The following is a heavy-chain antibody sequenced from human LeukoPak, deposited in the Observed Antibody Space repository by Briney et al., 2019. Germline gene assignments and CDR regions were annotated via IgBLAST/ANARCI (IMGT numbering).Heavy chain of an antibody. CDR1: GGSISSYY. CDR3: ARDKYGGPFDY. Sequence: SETLSLTCTVSGGSISSYYWSWIRQPPGKGLEWIGYIYYSGSTNYNPSLKSRVTISVDTSKNQFSLKLSSVTAADTAVYYCARDKYGGPFDYWGQGTLVTVSS. J-gene: IGHJ4*02. CDR2: IYYSGST. D-gene: IGHD4-23*01. V-gene: IGHV4-59*01.